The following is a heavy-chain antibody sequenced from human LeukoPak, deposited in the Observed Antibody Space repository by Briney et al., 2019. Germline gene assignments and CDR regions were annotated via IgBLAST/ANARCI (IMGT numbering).Heavy chain of an antibody. D-gene: IGHD3-10*01. V-gene: IGHV3-23*01. CDR2: ISGSGGST. J-gene: IGHJ4*02. CDR1: GFTFSSYA. Sequence: GGSLRLSCAASGFTFSSYAMSWVRQAPGKGLEWVSAISGSGGSTYYADSVKGRFTISRDNSKNTQYLQMNSLRAEDTAVYYCARGGGSYYFDYWGQGTLVTVSS. CDR3: ARGGGSYYFDY.